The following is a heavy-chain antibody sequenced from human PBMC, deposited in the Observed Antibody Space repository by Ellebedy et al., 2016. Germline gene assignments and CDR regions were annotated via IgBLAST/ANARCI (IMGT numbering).Heavy chain of an antibody. J-gene: IGHJ4*02. V-gene: IGHV3-66*01. D-gene: IGHD3-16*01. CDR1: GFTVSSNY. Sequence: GESLKISCAASGFTVSSNYMSWVRQAPGKGLEWVSVIYSGGSTYYADSVKGRFTISRDNSKNTLYLQMNSLRAEDTAVYYCAGGPNIDYWGQGTLVTVSS. CDR2: IYSGGST. CDR3: AGGPNIDY.